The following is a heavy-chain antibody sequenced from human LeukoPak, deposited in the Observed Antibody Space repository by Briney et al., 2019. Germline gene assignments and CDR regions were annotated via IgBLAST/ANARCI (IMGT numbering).Heavy chain of an antibody. V-gene: IGHV3-23*01. D-gene: IGHD3-22*01. J-gene: IGHJ3*02. Sequence: LPGGSLRLSCAASGFTFSSYSMNWVRQAPGKGLEWVSAISGSGGSTYYADSVKGRFTISRDNSKNTLYLQMNSLRAEDTAVYYCAKALIGSGYRDAFDIWGQGTMVTVSS. CDR1: GFTFSSYS. CDR2: ISGSGGST. CDR3: AKALIGSGYRDAFDI.